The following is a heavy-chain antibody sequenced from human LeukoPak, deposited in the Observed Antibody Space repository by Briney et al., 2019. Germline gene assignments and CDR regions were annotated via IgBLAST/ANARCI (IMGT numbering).Heavy chain of an antibody. Sequence: AGGSLRLSCAASGFTFSSYSMNWVRQPPGKGLEWIGEINHSGSTNYNPSLKSRVTISVDTSKNQFSLKLSSVTAADTAVYYCARGWAYYYDSSDAFDIWGQGTMVTVSS. CDR3: ARGWAYYYDSSDAFDI. J-gene: IGHJ3*02. D-gene: IGHD3-22*01. CDR1: GFTFSSYS. CDR2: INHSGST. V-gene: IGHV4-34*01.